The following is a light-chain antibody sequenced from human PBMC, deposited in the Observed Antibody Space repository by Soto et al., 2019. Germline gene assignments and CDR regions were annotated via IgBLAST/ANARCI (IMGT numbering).Light chain of an antibody. Sequence: DVVMTQSPPSLPATLGQPASISCRSSQSLLDSVGSVYLNWFQQRPGPSPRRLIYEVSNRDSGVPARFSGSGSGTDFTLRISRVEAEDLGVYYCMQSTHWPRTFGQGTKVDIK. CDR3: MQSTHWPRT. CDR2: EVS. V-gene: IGKV2-30*01. CDR1: QSLLDSVGSVY. J-gene: IGKJ1*01.